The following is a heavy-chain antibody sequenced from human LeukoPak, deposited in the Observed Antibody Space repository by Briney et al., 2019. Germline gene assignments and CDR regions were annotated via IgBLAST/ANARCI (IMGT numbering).Heavy chain of an antibody. D-gene: IGHD2-21*02. CDR3: ARVPFDTDSYYYYFGMDV. CDR2: VYQTGGT. CDR1: GGSISSSNW. Sequence: SETLSLTCAVSGGSISSSNWWSWVLQPPGKGLEWIGEVYQTGGTNYNPSLKSRVTILVDTSKNQFSLKLTSVTAADTAVYYCARVPFDTDSYYYYFGMDVWGQGTTVTVSS. J-gene: IGHJ6*02. V-gene: IGHV4-4*02.